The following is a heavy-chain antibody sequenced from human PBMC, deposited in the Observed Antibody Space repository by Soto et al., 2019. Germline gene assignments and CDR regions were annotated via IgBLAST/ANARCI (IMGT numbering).Heavy chain of an antibody. V-gene: IGHV4-39*01. CDR1: GGSISSSSYY. D-gene: IGHD5-18*01. J-gene: IGHJ4*02. CDR3: ARREMVTYDFDY. CDR2: IYYSGST. Sequence: SETLSLTCTVSGGSISSSSYYWGWIRQPPGKGLEWIGSIYYSGSTYYNPSLKSRVTISVDTSKNQFSLKLSPVTAADTAVYYCARREMVTYDFDYWGQGTLVTVSS.